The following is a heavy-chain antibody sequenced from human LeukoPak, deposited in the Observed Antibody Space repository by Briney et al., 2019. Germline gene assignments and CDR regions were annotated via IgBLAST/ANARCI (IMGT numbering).Heavy chain of an antibody. CDR3: EKVSPYCTSWQDC. CDR1: GFTFSSYA. CDR2: ISSDGSNK. D-gene: IGHD2-8*01. Sequence: GGSLRLSCAASGFTFSSYAMHWVRQARGQGLEWVALISSDGSNKYYADSVKGRFTISRDNSKNTLYLQMNSLRADDTAVYYCEKVSPYCTSWQDCWGQGSLVTVSS. J-gene: IGHJ4*02. V-gene: IGHV3-30*18.